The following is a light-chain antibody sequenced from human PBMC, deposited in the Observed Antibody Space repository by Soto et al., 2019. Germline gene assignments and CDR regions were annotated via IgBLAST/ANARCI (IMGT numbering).Light chain of an antibody. CDR1: QAMSTY. V-gene: IGKV1-9*01. Sequence: DIQLTQSPSFLSAFVGDTVTITCRASQAMSTYLAWYQQKPGKVPKLLIRSASTLQSGVPPRFSGGGSGTEFTLTISTLQTDVSGIYYCQQLNGYQLAFGGGTNVEIK. CDR3: QQLNGYQLA. J-gene: IGKJ4*01. CDR2: SAS.